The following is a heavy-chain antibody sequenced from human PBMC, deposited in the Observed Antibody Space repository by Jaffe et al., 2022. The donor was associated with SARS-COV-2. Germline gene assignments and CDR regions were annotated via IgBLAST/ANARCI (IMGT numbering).Heavy chain of an antibody. CDR3: AKDRSGVAGSRITIFGVVEGIDY. CDR2: ISWDGGST. D-gene: IGHD3-3*01. CDR1: GFTFDDYT. Sequence: EVQLVESGGVVVQPGGSLRLSCAASGFTFDDYTMHWVRQAPGKGLEWVSLISWDGGSTYYADSVKGRFTISRDNSKNSLYLQMNSLRTEDTALYYCAKDRSGVAGSRITIFGVVEGIDYWGQGTLVTVSS. J-gene: IGHJ4*02. V-gene: IGHV3-43*01.